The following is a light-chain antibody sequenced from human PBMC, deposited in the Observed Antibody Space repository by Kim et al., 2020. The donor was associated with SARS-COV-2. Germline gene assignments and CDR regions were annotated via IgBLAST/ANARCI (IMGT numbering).Light chain of an antibody. Sequence: EIVLTQSPGTLYLSPGERATLSCRASQSVSSSYLAWYQQKPGQAPRLLIYGASSRATGIPDRFSGSGSGTDFTLTISRLEPEDFAVYYCQQYGSSPLTFGVGTKVDIK. CDR1: QSVSSSY. CDR3: QQYGSSPLT. J-gene: IGKJ4*01. V-gene: IGKV3-20*01. CDR2: GAS.